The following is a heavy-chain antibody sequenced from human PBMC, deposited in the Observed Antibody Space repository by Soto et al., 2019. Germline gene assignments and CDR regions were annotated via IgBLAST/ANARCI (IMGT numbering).Heavy chain of an antibody. CDR2: ISGSGGST. CDR1: GFTFSKYA. CDR3: AKPARGYNQPPQG. J-gene: IGHJ4*02. D-gene: IGHD3-22*01. V-gene: IGHV3-23*01. Sequence: EVQLLESGGDLVQPGGSLRLSCAASGFTFSKYAMTWARQAPGKGLEWVSAISGSGGSTYYADSVKGRFTISRDNSKNTLYLQMNSLRAEDTAVYYCAKPARGYNQPPQGWGQGTLVTVSS.